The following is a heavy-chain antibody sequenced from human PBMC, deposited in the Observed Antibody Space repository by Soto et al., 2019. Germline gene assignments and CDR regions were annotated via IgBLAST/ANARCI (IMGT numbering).Heavy chain of an antibody. V-gene: IGHV1-18*01. D-gene: IGHD3-10*01. CDR1: GYTFTSYG. CDR2: ISAYNGNT. Sequence: GASVKVSCKASGYTFTSYGISWVRQAPGQGLEWMGWISAYNGNTNYAQKLQGRVTMTTDTSTSTAYMELRSLRSDDTAVYYCARGPPMVRGVILPGYWFDPWGQGTLVTVSS. J-gene: IGHJ5*02. CDR3: ARGPPMVRGVILPGYWFDP.